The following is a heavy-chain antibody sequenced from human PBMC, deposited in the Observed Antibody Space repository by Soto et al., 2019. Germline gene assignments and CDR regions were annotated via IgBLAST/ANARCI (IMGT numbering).Heavy chain of an antibody. CDR2: VIPIFGTP. J-gene: IGHJ6*02. CDR3: ARSQGGSSSLDIYYYYYYGMDV. D-gene: IGHD2-15*01. Sequence: QVQLVQSGAEVKKPGSSVKVSCKAPGGTFSTYAISWVRQAPGQGLEWMGGVIPIFGTPKYAQKFQGRVTITADESTSTSYMKLRSLRYEDKAVYYCARSQGGSSSLDIYYYYYYGMDVWGQGTTVTVSS. V-gene: IGHV1-69*01. CDR1: GGTFSTYA.